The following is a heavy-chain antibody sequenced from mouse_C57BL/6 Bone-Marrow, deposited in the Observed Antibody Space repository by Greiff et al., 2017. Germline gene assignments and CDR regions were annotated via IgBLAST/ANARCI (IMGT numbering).Heavy chain of an antibody. CDR2: IYPRSGNT. CDR3: ARGRITTVDY. CDR1: GYTFTSYG. D-gene: IGHD1-1*01. Sequence: QVHVKQSGAELARPGASVKLSCKASGYTFTSYGISWVKQRTGQGLEWIGEIYPRSGNTYYNEKFKGKATLTADKSSSTAYMELRSLTSEDSAVYFCARGRITTVDYWGQGTTLTVSS. V-gene: IGHV1-81*01. J-gene: IGHJ2*01.